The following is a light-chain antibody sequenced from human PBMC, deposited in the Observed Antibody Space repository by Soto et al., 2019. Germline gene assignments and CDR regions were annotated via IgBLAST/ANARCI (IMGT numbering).Light chain of an antibody. CDR2: DAS. V-gene: IGKV1-5*01. CDR1: DNIFTY. J-gene: IGKJ1*01. Sequence: IRMTQSPSTLSASVGDRVTITCRASDNIFTYVAWYQHRAGGAPKLLIFDASTLQSGAPPRFSGGGSGTDFTLTITGLQPEDSASYYCQHYTLYSGPFGQGTYV. CDR3: QHYTLYSGP.